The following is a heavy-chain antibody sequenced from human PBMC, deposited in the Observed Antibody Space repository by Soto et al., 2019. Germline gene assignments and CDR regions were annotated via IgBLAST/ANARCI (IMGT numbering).Heavy chain of an antibody. Sequence: PSETLSLTCAVYGGSFSGYYWSWIRQPPGKGLEWIGEINHSGSTNYNPSLKSRVTISVDTSKNQFSLKLSSVTAADTAVYYCASLKGYQLLFPPPHGMDVWGQGTTVTVSS. J-gene: IGHJ6*02. CDR3: ASLKGYQLLFPPPHGMDV. V-gene: IGHV4-34*01. CDR1: GGSFSGYY. D-gene: IGHD2-2*01. CDR2: INHSGST.